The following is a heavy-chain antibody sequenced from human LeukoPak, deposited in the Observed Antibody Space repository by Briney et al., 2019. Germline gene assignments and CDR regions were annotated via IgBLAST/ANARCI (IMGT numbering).Heavy chain of an antibody. Sequence: SETLSLTCTVSGGSISSGGYYWSWIRQHPGKGLEWIGYIYYSGSTYYNPSLKSRVTISVDTSKNQFSLKLSSVTAADTAVYYCARLTSGLHDAFGIWGQGTMVTVSS. CDR3: ARLTSGLHDAFGI. CDR1: GGSISSGGYY. CDR2: IYYSGST. V-gene: IGHV4-31*03. J-gene: IGHJ3*02. D-gene: IGHD3-22*01.